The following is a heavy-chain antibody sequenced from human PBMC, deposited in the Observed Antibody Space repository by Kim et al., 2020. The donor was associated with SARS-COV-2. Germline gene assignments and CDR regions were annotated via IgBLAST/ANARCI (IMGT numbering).Heavy chain of an antibody. CDR1: GGSISSYY. D-gene: IGHD1-26*01. Sequence: SETLSLTCTVPGGSISSYYWSWIRQPPGKGLEWIGYIYYSGSTNYNPSLKRRVTISVDTSKNQFSLKLSSVTAADTAVYYCARDREVGAFDIWGQGPMVT. J-gene: IGHJ3*02. CDR2: IYYSGST. CDR3: ARDREVGAFDI. V-gene: IGHV4-59*01.